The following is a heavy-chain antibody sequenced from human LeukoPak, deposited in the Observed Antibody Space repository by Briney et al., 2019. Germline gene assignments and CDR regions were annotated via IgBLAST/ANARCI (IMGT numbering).Heavy chain of an antibody. V-gene: IGHV3-74*01. J-gene: IGHJ4*02. CDR1: GFTFSSYW. D-gene: IGHD6-13*01. CDR3: ARGQAGTYPDY. Sequence: PGGSLRLSCAASGFTFSSYWMHWVRQAPGKGLVWVSRINSDGSSTSYADSVKGRFTISRDNAKNTLYLQMNSLRAGDTAVYYCARGQAGTYPDYWGQGTLVTVSS. CDR2: INSDGSST.